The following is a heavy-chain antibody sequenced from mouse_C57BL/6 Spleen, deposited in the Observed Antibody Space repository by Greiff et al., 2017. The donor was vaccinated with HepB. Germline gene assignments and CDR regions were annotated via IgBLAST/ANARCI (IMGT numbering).Heavy chain of an antibody. CDR1: GFTFSDYG. V-gene: IGHV5-17*01. J-gene: IGHJ4*01. CDR3: ARSVITTVVATNAMDY. Sequence: EVMLVESGGGLVKPGGSLKLSCAASGFTFSDYGMHWVRQAPEKGLEWVAYISSGSSTIYYADTVKGRFTISRDNAKNTLFLQMTSLRSEDTAMYYCARSVITTVVATNAMDYWGQGTSVTVSS. CDR2: ISSGSSTI. D-gene: IGHD1-1*01.